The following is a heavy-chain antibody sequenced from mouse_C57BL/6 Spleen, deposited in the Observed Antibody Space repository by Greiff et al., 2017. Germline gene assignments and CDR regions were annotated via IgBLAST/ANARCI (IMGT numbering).Heavy chain of an antibody. D-gene: IGHD1-1*01. CDR3: ARYYGSSYYFDY. J-gene: IGHJ2*01. CDR1: GYTFTSYW. Sequence: QVQLQQPGAELVRPGSSVKLSCKASGYTFTSYWTHWVKQRPIQGLEWIGNIDPSDSETHYNQKFKDKATVTVDKSSSTAYMQLSSLTSEDAAVYYCARYYGSSYYFDYWGQGTTLTVSS. V-gene: IGHV1-52*01. CDR2: IDPSDSET.